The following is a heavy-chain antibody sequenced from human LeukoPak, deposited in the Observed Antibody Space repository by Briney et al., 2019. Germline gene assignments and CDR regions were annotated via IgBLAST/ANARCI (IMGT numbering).Heavy chain of an antibody. J-gene: IGHJ4*02. Sequence: PSETLSLTCAVYGGSFSGYYWSWIRQPPGKGLEWIGEINHSGSTNYNPSLKSRVTISVDTSTNQFSLKLSSVTAADTAVYYCARQKAGESSSWYPLDYWGQGTLVTVSS. CDR3: ARQKAGESSSWYPLDY. CDR2: INHSGST. D-gene: IGHD6-13*01. CDR1: GGSFSGYY. V-gene: IGHV4-34*01.